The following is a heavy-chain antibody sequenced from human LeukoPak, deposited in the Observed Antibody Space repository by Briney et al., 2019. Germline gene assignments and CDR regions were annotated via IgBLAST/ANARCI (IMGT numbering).Heavy chain of an antibody. Sequence: KPSETLSFTCAVYGDSISDYYWSWRRTPPGQGLEWMGKINHSGSANYNTSLKRRITISNDTSKKQSSLTLSSVTAAETAVCYCARGRSGSYYPFDYWGQGTLVTVSS. CDR1: GDSISDYY. J-gene: IGHJ4*02. V-gene: IGHV4-34*01. CDR2: INHSGSA. CDR3: ARGRSGSYYPFDY. D-gene: IGHD1-26*01.